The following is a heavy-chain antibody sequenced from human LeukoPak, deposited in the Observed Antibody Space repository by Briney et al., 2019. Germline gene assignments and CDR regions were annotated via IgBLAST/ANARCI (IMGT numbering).Heavy chain of an antibody. J-gene: IGHJ4*02. CDR3: ARSYYGSGTQGDFDY. CDR1: GYTFTSDG. CDR2: ITAYNGNT. Sequence: GASVKVSCKASGYTFTSDGISWVRQAPGQGLEWMGWITAYNGNTNYAQKLQGRVTMTTDTSTSTAYMELRRLRSEDTAVYYCARSYYGSGTQGDFDYGGQGPLVTASS. V-gene: IGHV1-18*01. D-gene: IGHD3-10*01.